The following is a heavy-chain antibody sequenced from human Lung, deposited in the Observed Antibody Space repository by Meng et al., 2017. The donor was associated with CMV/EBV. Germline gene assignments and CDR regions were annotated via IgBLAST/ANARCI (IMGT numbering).Heavy chain of an antibody. CDR3: ARDLYNSYSTSTDYYPYYFDY. CDR1: GVNFNTYA. V-gene: IGHV3-23*01. J-gene: IGHJ4*02. Sequence: AQLLESGGHLVQPXGSLRLSCAAAGVNFNTYAMTWVRQAPGKGLEWVSAISRSGDSTYYADSVKGRFTISRDNSKNTLYLQMNSLRAEDTAVYYCARDLYNSYSTSTDYYPYYFDYWGQGTLGTVAS. CDR2: ISRSGDST. D-gene: IGHD3-22*01.